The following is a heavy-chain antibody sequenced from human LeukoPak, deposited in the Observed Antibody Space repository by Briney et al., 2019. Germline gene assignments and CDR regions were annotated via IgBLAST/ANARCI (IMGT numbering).Heavy chain of an antibody. Sequence: GGALEISCKGSGCIFTSYWIGWVRQVPGKGLGGVGIIYPGDSDTRYSPSFQGQVPISADKSISTAYLQWSSLKASDTAMYYCARHGGGYSSSWYQIDYWGQGTLVTVSS. CDR2: IYPGDSDT. J-gene: IGHJ4*02. V-gene: IGHV5-51*01. D-gene: IGHD6-13*01. CDR3: ARHGGGYSSSWYQIDY. CDR1: GCIFTSYW.